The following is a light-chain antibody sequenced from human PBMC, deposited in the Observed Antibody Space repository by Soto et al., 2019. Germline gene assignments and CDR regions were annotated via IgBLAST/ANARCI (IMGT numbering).Light chain of an antibody. CDR1: SSDVGYYTY. V-gene: IGLV2-11*01. CDR3: CSYAGSSTLFV. CDR2: DVN. Sequence: QSALTQPRSVSGSPGQSVTISCTGSSSDVGYYTYVSWYQQHPGKAPKLMIYDVNKRPSGVPDRFSGSRSGNTASLTISGLQAEDGAEYFCCSYAGSSTLFVFGTATKLTVL. J-gene: IGLJ1*01.